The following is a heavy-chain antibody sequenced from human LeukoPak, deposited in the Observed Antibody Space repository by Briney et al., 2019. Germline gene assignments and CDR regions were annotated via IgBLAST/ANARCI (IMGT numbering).Heavy chain of an antibody. V-gene: IGHV1-2*02. Sequence: GASVKVSCKASGYTFTGYYLHWVRQAPGQGLEWMGWIHPKSGDTHYAQKFLGRVTLTRDTSTTIVYMELKWLTSDHTAVYYCSRGSGISFGGIDYWGQGTLLTVSS. CDR3: SRGSGISFGGIDY. CDR1: GYTFTGYY. J-gene: IGHJ4*02. CDR2: IHPKSGDT. D-gene: IGHD3-16*01.